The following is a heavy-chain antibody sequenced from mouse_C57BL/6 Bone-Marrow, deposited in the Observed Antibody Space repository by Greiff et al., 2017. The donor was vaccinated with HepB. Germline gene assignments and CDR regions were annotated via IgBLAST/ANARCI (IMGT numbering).Heavy chain of an antibody. D-gene: IGHD1-1*01. Sequence: VQLQQSGPELVKPGDSVKISCKASGYSFTGYFMNWVMQSHGKSLEWIGRINPYNGDTFYNQKFKGKATLTVDKSSSTAYMELRSLTSEDSAVYYCARTGYGRTWFAYWGQGTLVTVSA. CDR2: INPYNGDT. J-gene: IGHJ3*01. CDR1: GYSFTGYF. V-gene: IGHV1-20*01. CDR3: ARTGYGRTWFAY.